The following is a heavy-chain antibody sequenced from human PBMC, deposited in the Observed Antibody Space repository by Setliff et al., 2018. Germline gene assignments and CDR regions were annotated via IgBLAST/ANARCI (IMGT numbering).Heavy chain of an antibody. D-gene: IGHD3-10*01. Sequence: SETLSLTCTVSGGSISNYYWSWVRQPPGNGLEWIAYIFPTAGAIYNPSLKSRVTVSMDTSKNQYSLNLGFVTAADTAVYYCARFGGSASVARFSPPIWGPGSLVT. J-gene: IGHJ4*02. CDR3: ARFGGSASVARFSPPI. CDR2: IFPTAGA. V-gene: IGHV4-4*08. CDR1: GGSISNYY.